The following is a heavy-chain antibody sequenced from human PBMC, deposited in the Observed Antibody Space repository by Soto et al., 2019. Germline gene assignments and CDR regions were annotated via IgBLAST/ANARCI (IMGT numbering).Heavy chain of an antibody. Sequence: GGSLRLSCVASGFTFNIYGMHWVRQAPGKGLEYVSAITGPGDTTFYADSVKGRFTITRDNFKNTMYLQMDSLRADDTAVYYCARVFGNSGGYYYDYWGQGALVTVSS. CDR2: ITGPGDTT. V-gene: IGHV3-64*02. J-gene: IGHJ4*02. CDR3: ARVFGNSGGYYYDY. D-gene: IGHD3-22*01. CDR1: GFTFNIYG.